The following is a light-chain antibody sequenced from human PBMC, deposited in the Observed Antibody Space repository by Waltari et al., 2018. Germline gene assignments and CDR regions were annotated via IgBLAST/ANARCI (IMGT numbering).Light chain of an antibody. CDR2: YDV. Sequence: QSVLTQPPSVSDAPRQRVTLSCSGSRPHLGNNAVNWYQQPPGKAPKLPIYYDVLLPSGVSDRFSGSKSGTSASLAISGLQSEDEADYYCAAWDDSLNGLVFGGGTKLTVL. V-gene: IGLV1-36*01. CDR1: RPHLGNNA. CDR3: AAWDDSLNGLV. J-gene: IGLJ2*01.